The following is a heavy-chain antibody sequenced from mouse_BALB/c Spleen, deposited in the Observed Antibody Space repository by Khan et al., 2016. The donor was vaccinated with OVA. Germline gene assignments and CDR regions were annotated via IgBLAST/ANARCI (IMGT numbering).Heavy chain of an antibody. CDR3: ARRTTGYTMDS. D-gene: IGHD2-14*01. V-gene: IGHV1-4*01. J-gene: IGHJ4*01. CDR1: GYTFTSNT. CDR2: INPRSGYT. Sequence: QMQLEESGAELARPGASMRMSCKASGYTFTSNTMHWIKQRPGQGLEWIVYINPRSGYTNYNQNFKDKATLTADKSSSTAYMQLSSLTSEDSAVYYCARRTTGYTMDSWGQGTSVTVSS.